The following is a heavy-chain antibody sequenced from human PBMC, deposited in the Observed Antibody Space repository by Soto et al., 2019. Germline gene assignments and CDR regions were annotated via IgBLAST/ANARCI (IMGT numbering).Heavy chain of an antibody. Sequence: GESLKISCKGSGYSFTSYWIGWVRQMPGKGLEWMGIIYPGDSDTRYSPSFQGQVTISADKSISTAYLQWSSLKASDTAMYYCARLGTIFGVVSWYFDPWGQGTLVTVSS. CDR2: IYPGDSDT. CDR3: ARLGTIFGVVSWYFDP. J-gene: IGHJ5*02. V-gene: IGHV5-51*01. CDR1: GYSFTSYW. D-gene: IGHD3-3*01.